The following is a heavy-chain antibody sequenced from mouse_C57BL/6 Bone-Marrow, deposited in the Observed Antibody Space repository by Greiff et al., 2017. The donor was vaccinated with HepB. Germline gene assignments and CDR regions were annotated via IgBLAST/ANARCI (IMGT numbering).Heavy chain of an antibody. CDR2: IDPENGDT. V-gene: IGHV14-4*01. D-gene: IGHD2-1*01. CDR1: GFNIKDDY. J-gene: IGHJ2*01. CDR3: TVYGNYPYFDY. Sequence: EVQLQQSGAELVRPGASVKLSCTASGFNIKDDYMHWVKQRPEQGLEWIGWIDPENGDTEYASKFQGKATITADTYSNTAYLQLSSLTSEDTAVYYCTVYGNYPYFDYWGQGTTLTVSS.